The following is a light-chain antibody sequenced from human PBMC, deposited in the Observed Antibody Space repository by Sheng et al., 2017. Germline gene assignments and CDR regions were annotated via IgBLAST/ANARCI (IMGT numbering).Light chain of an antibody. CDR1: QAIRND. CDR2: AAS. Sequence: AIQMTQSPSSLSASVGDRVTITCRASQAIRNDLGWYQQKPGKAPKLLIYAASNLQSGVPSRSAAVDLAQISTLTISSLQPEDFATYYCLQDYNYSWTFGQGTKVEIK. J-gene: IGKJ1*01. V-gene: IGKV1-6*01. CDR3: LQDYNYSWT.